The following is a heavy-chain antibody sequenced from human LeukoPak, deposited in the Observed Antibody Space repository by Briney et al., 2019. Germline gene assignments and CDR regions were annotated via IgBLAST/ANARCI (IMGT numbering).Heavy chain of an antibody. D-gene: IGHD6-13*01. CDR3: ASGDIAAADHY. V-gene: IGHV4-38-2*02. Sequence: SETLSLTCTVSGYSISSGYYWGWIRQPPGKGLEWFGSMNQGGVTYYNPSLKSRFTISVDTSKNQFSLKLRSVTAADTAVYYCASGDIAAADHYWGQGTLVTVSS. CDR1: GYSISSGYY. CDR2: MNQGGVT. J-gene: IGHJ4*02.